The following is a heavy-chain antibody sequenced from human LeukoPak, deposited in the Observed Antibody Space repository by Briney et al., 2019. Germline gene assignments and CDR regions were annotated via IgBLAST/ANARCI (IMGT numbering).Heavy chain of an antibody. Sequence: GASVKVSCKASGYTFTGYYMHWVRQAPGQGLEWMGWINPNSGGTNYAQKFQGRVTMTRDTSISTAYMELSRLRSDDTAVYYCARDGYYYGSGIDYWGQGTLVTVSP. J-gene: IGHJ4*01. CDR1: GYTFTGYY. CDR2: INPNSGGT. D-gene: IGHD3-10*01. V-gene: IGHV1-2*02. CDR3: ARDGYYYGSGIDY.